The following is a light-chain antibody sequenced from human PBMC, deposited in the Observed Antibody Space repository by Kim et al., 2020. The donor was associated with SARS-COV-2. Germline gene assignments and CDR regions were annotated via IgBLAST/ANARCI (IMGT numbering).Light chain of an antibody. Sequence: DIHLTQSPSTLSASVGDRVNITCRASQTIDTWLAWYQQKAEKAPKYLIYRPSSLEGGVPSRFSGSGSGAEFTLTINSLQPDDFGTYYCQYYDSYPWTFGQGTKVDIK. CDR3: QYYDSYPWT. CDR1: QTIDTW. V-gene: IGKV1-5*03. CDR2: RPS. J-gene: IGKJ1*01.